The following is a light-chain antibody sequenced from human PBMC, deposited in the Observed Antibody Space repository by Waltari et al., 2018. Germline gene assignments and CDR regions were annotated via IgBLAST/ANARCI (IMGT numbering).Light chain of an antibody. J-gene: IGKJ1*01. V-gene: IGKV4-1*01. CDR3: QHYHSIPRT. CDR2: WAS. Sequence: DIVMTQSPASLAVSLGERATIHCKSSQSVLLTSTNKNYLNWYQQKPGQPPKMLIYWASTRESGVPDRFSGSGSGTDFTLTISSLQAEDVAVYYCQHYHSIPRTFGQGTKVEIK. CDR1: QSVLLTSTNKNY.